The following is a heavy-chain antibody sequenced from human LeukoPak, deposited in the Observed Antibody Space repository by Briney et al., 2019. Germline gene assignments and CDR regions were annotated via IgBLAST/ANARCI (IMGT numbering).Heavy chain of an antibody. CDR3: ARGYGDYLGLLDY. V-gene: IGHV4-34*01. CDR1: GGSFSGYY. D-gene: IGHD4-17*01. J-gene: IGHJ4*02. CDR2: INHSGST. Sequence: PSETLSLTCAVYGGSFSGYYWSWIRQPPGKGLEWIGEINHSGSTYYNPSLKSRVTISVDRSKNQFSLKLSSVTAADTAVYYCARGYGDYLGLLDYWGQGTLVTVSS.